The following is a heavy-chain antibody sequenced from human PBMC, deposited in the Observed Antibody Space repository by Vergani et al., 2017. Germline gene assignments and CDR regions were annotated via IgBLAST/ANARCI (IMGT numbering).Heavy chain of an antibody. CDR1: GGSFNDYW. Sequence: QAQLQQWCAGLLKPSETLYLTCAIYGGSFNDYWWTWIRQPPGKGLEWIGEIRHDGITHYSPSLKSRVTISIDTSTHQFSLNLRSVNAADTAVYYCAREGYCTNGVCFTLFDVWGQGALVTVSS. J-gene: IGHJ4*02. CDR3: AREGYCTNGVCFTLFDV. V-gene: IGHV4-34*01. D-gene: IGHD2-8*01. CDR2: IRHDGIT.